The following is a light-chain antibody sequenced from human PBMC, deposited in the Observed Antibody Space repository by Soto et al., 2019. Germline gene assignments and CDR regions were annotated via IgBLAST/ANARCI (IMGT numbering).Light chain of an antibody. Sequence: QSALTQPASVSGSPGQSITISCTGTSSDVGGYNYVSWYQQHPGKAPKLMIYAVSNRPSGVSTPFSGSKSGNTASLTISGLQAEDEADYHCSSYTSSSTLLYVFGTGTKLTVL. CDR1: SSDVGGYNY. V-gene: IGLV2-14*01. CDR3: SSYTSSSTLLYV. J-gene: IGLJ1*01. CDR2: AVS.